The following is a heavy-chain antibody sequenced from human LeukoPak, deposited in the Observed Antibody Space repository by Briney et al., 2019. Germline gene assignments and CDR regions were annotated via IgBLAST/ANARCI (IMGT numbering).Heavy chain of an antibody. J-gene: IGHJ4*02. CDR2: IDYSGGSS. V-gene: IGHV3-23*01. D-gene: IGHD3-10*01. CDR1: GFTLSSYE. CDR3: AKRRSYDSGPEDY. Sequence: PGGSLRLSCTVSGFTLSSYEMSWIRQAPGKGLEWVSSIDYSGGSSYYADSVKGRFTISRDDSKNTLYMQMNSLRGEDTALYYCAKRRSYDSGPEDYWGQGTLVTVSS.